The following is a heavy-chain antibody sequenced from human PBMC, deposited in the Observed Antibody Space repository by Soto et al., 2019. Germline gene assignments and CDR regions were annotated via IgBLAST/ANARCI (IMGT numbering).Heavy chain of an antibody. CDR1: GGSISSYY. D-gene: IGHD3-10*01. J-gene: IGHJ6*03. CDR2: IYYSGST. CDR3: ARQSYYSVRHYYYLDV. Sequence: SETLSLTCTVSGGSISSYYWSWIRQPPGKGLEWIGYIYYSGSTNYNPSLKSRVTISVDTSKNQFSLKLSSVTAADTAVYYCARQSYYSVRHYYYLDVWGKGTTVTVSS. V-gene: IGHV4-59*08.